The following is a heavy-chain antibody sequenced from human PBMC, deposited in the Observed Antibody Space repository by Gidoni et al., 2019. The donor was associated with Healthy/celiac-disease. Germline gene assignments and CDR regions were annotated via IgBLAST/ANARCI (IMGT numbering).Heavy chain of an antibody. CDR3: ARLRYCSGGSCYGSDNWFDP. Sequence: EMQLVQSAAEVKQPGETLKIPCKGSGYSCTGYWIGWGRQTPGKGLEWMGIIYPVDSDTRYSPSFQGHVTISADKSISTAYLQWSSLKASDTAMYYCARLRYCSGGSCYGSDNWFDPWGQGTLVTVSS. V-gene: IGHV5-51*01. J-gene: IGHJ5*02. CDR1: GYSCTGYW. D-gene: IGHD2-15*01. CDR2: IYPVDSDT.